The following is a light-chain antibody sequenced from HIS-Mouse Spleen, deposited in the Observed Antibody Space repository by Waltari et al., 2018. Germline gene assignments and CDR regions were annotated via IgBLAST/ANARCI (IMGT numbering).Light chain of an antibody. CDR3: QQYNSYSRT. V-gene: IGKV1-5*03. J-gene: IGKJ1*01. Sequence: DIQMTQSPSTLSASVGDIVTIPCRASQSISSWLAWYQKKPGKAPKLLIYKASSLESGVQSRFSGSGSGTEFTLTISSLQPDDFATYYCQQYNSYSRTFGQGTKVEIK. CDR1: QSISSW. CDR2: KAS.